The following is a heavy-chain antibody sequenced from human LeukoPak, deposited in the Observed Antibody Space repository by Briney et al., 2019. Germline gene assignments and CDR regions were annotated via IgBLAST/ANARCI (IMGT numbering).Heavy chain of an antibody. CDR3: ARKRQNDDVVVVAATTIPYYFDY. J-gene: IGHJ4*02. V-gene: IGHV4-39*01. D-gene: IGHD2-15*01. CDR1: GGSLSSSSYY. CDR2: IYYSGST. Sequence: SETLSLTCTVSGGSLSSSSYYWGWIRQPPGTGLEWLGSIYYSGSTYYNPSLKSRVTISVDTSKNQFSLKLSSVTAADTAVYYCARKRQNDDVVVVAATTIPYYFDYWGQGTLVTVSS.